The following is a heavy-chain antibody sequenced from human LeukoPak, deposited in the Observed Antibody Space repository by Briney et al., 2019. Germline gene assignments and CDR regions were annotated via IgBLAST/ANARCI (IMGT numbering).Heavy chain of an antibody. J-gene: IGHJ4*02. CDR3: AKEGSY. CDR1: GFTLSSYG. D-gene: IGHD3-10*01. CDR2: ISYDGSK. Sequence: PGRSLRLSCAASGFTLSSYGMHWVRQAPGKGLEWVAVISYDGSKYYADSVKGRFTISRDNSKNTLYLQMNSLRAEDTAVYYCAKEGSYWGQGTLVTVSS. V-gene: IGHV3-30*18.